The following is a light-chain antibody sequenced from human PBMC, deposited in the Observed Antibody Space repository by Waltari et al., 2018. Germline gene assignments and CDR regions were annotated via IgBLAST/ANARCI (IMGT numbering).Light chain of an antibody. CDR1: ESINSW. CDR2: KAS. CDR3: QQYRINPWT. J-gene: IGKJ1*01. Sequence: DIQMTQSTSTLSAFVGDRVTITCRASESINSWLAWYQEKLGKAPKLLIQKASNLESGVPSRFSGSGSGTEFTLTISSLQADDFATYYCQQYRINPWTFGQGTKVEI. V-gene: IGKV1-5*03.